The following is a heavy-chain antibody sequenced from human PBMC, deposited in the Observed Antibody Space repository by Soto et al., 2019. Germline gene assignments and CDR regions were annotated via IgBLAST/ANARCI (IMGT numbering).Heavy chain of an antibody. D-gene: IGHD2-21*02. CDR1: SGSISRFS. CDR2: VYVNADT. CDR3: AREARGDVSGIFDY. V-gene: IGHV4-4*07. J-gene: IGHJ4*02. Sequence: PSETLSLTCTVPSGSISRFSWSWIRQAAGKGLEWIGRVYVNADTKHAPSLSSRLNISVDTSKNQFSLRLTSVTAADTAVYFCAREARGDVSGIFDYWGRGXLVTV.